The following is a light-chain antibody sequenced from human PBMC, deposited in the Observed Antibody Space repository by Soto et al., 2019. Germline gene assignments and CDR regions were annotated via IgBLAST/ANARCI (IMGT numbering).Light chain of an antibody. J-gene: IGKJ4*01. CDR1: QSISSY. V-gene: IGKV1-39*01. CDR2: AAS. Sequence: DIQMTQSPSSLSASVGDRVTITCRASQSISSYLNWYQQKPGKAPKLLIYAASSLQIGVPSRFRGSGSGTDFTLTISSLQPEDFATYYCQQSYSTPLTFGGGTKGEIK. CDR3: QQSYSTPLT.